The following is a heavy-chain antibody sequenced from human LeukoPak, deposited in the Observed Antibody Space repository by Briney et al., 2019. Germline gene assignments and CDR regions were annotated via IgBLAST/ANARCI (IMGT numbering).Heavy chain of an antibody. CDR2: INHSGST. CDR1: GGSFGGYY. D-gene: IGHD5-18*01. J-gene: IGHJ4*02. Sequence: SETLSLTCAVYGGSFGGYYWSWIRQPPGKGLEWIGEINHSGSTNYNPSLKSRVTISVDTSKNQFSLKLSSVTAADTAVYYCARADTAMVTIDYWGQGTLVTVSS. V-gene: IGHV4-34*01. CDR3: ARADTAMVTIDY.